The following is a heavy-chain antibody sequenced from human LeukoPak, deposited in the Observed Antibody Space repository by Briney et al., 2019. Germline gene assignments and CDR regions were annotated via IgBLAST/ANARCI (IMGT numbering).Heavy chain of an antibody. D-gene: IGHD6-19*01. CDR3: ARVRGDSGWYLGFDY. V-gene: IGHV3-7*03. Sequence: GGSLRLSCAASGFTFSSYWMNWARQAPGKGLEWVASINHNGNVNYVDSVRGRFIISRDNARNSLYLQMNSLRAEDTAVYYCARVRGDSGWYLGFDYWGQGTLVTVSS. CDR2: INHNGNV. J-gene: IGHJ4*02. CDR1: GFTFSSYW.